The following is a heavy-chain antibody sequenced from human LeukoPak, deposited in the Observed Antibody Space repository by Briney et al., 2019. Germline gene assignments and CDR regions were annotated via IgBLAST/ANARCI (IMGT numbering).Heavy chain of an antibody. CDR1: GYTFTSYS. J-gene: IGHJ3*02. CDR3: ARVGDMVRGVVITDAFDI. Sequence: ASVKVSCKASGYTFTSYSISWVRQAPGQGLEWMGWISAYNGNTNYAQKLRGRVTMTTDTSTSTAYMELRSLRSDDTAVYYCARVGDMVRGVVITDAFDIWGQGTMVTVSS. V-gene: IGHV1-18*01. CDR2: ISAYNGNT. D-gene: IGHD3-10*01.